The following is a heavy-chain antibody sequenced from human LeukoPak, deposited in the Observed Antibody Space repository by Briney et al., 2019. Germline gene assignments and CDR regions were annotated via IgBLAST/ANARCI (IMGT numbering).Heavy chain of an antibody. CDR1: GGSISSSGHY. CDR2: IYSNGNT. J-gene: IGHJ5*02. CDR3: ARSAVAALWAWFDP. V-gene: IGHV4-39*07. Sequence: PSETLSLTCSVSGGSISSSGHYWGWIRQSPEKGLDWIGSIYSNGNTYYNPSVKSRVTISVDTSKNQFSLKLSSVTAADTAVYYCARSAVAALWAWFDPWGQGTLVTVSS. D-gene: IGHD6-19*01.